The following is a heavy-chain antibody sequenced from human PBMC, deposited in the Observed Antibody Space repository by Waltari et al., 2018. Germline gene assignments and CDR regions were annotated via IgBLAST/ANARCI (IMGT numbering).Heavy chain of an antibody. CDR2: IRADTGNT. CDR3: ARPSLGQYYFYGMEV. CDR1: GYSFTNYA. V-gene: IGHV1-18*01. J-gene: IGHJ6*02. D-gene: IGHD1-26*01. Sequence: QVQLVQSGGEVKKPGASVKVSCTASGYSFTNYAISWVRQAPGQGLEWVGWIRADTGNTIYAQNLQGRVTLTADTSSSTAYMELRSLRSDDTAVYYCARPSLGQYYFYGMEVWGQGTTVTVSS.